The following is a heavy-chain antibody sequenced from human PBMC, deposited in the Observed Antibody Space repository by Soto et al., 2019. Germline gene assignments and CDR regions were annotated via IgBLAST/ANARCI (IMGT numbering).Heavy chain of an antibody. CDR1: GFTFSSYG. CDR2: ISYDGSNK. D-gene: IGHD2-2*01. J-gene: IGHJ6*03. CDR3: AKLGSVVVPASGYYYMDV. V-gene: IGHV3-30*18. Sequence: GGSLRLSCAASGFTFSSYGMHWVRQAPGKGLEWVAVISYDGSNKYYADSVKGRFTISRDNSKNTLYLQMNSLRAEDTAVYYCAKLGSVVVPASGYYYMDVWGKGTTVTVSS.